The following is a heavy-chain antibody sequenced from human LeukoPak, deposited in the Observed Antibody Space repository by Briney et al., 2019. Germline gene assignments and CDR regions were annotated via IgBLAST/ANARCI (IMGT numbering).Heavy chain of an antibody. CDR3: AKEGRKYSSGWSEYYFDY. V-gene: IGHV3-23*01. Sequence: PGGSLRLSCAASGFAFSSYAMSWVRQAPGKGLEWVSAISGSDGSTYYADSVKGRFTISRDNFKNTLYLQMNSLRAEDTAVYYCAKEGRKYSSGWSEYYFDYWGQGTLVTVSS. J-gene: IGHJ4*02. CDR2: ISGSDGST. D-gene: IGHD6-19*01. CDR1: GFAFSSYA.